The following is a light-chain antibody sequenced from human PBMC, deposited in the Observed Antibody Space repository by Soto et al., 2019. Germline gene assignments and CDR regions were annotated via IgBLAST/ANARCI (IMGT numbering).Light chain of an antibody. CDR1: QSVHIY. Sequence: EIVMPQSLATLSVSPGERDSLSRRASQSVHIYLAWYQQKPGQAPRLLIFGASSRATGIPARFSGSGSGTEFNLTISSLQSEDFAVYFCQQYDDWLRLTFGGGTKVEIK. J-gene: IGKJ4*01. CDR2: GAS. V-gene: IGKV3D-15*01. CDR3: QQYDDWLRLT.